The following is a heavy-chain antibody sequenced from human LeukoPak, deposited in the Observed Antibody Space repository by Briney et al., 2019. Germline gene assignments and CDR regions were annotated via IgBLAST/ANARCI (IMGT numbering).Heavy chain of an antibody. J-gene: IGHJ6*03. CDR2: IKSKTEGGTT. D-gene: IGHD2-2*01. CDR3: ARAEGDVVPAAIHYMDV. V-gene: IGHV3-15*01. CDR1: GFTFSNAW. Sequence: GGSLRLSCAASGFTFSNAWMSWVRQAPGKGLEWVGRIKSKTEGGTTDYAAPVKGRFTISRDDSKTTLYLQMNSLRAEDTAVYYCARAEGDVVPAAIHYMDVWGKGTTVTISS.